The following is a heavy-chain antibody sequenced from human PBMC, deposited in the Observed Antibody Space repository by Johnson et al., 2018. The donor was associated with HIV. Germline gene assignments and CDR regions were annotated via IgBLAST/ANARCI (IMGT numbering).Heavy chain of an antibody. J-gene: IGHJ3*02. CDR1: GFTFSTYG. CDR3: AKAPYGSGIRPGAFDI. Sequence: VQLVESGGGVVQPGRSLRLSCAASGFTFSTYGMHWVRQAPGKGLEWVAVMWYDGSNKYYAGPVKGRFTLSRDNSKTTLYLQMNSLRAEDTAVYYCAKAPYGSGIRPGAFDIWGQGTMVTVSS. CDR2: MWYDGSNK. D-gene: IGHD3-10*01. V-gene: IGHV3-33*06.